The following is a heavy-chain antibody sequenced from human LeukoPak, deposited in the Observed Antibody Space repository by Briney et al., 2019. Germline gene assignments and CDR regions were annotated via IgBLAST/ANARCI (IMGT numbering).Heavy chain of an antibody. CDR2: INPNSGGA. CDR3: ARGPPEYCSGGSCYSGRNWIDP. J-gene: IGHJ5*02. D-gene: IGHD2-15*01. CDR1: GYIFTGYY. V-gene: IGHV1-2*02. Sequence: WASVKVSCKASGYIFTGYYMHWVRQAPGQGLEWMGWINPNSGGADYAQNFQGRVTMTRDTSISTAYMTLNRLRSDDTAVYYCARGPPEYCSGGSCYSGRNWIDPWGQGTLVTVSS.